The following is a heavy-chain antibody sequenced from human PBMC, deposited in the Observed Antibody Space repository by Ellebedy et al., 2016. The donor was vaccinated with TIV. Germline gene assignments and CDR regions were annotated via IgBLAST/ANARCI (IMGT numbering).Heavy chain of an antibody. V-gene: IGHV3-48*02. J-gene: IGHJ4*02. CDR1: GFAFSSYN. D-gene: IGHD3-3*01. CDR3: ARGSTIFGVVFHDY. CDR2: ISSSSSAI. Sequence: GESLKISCEASGFAFSSYNMNWVRQAPGKGLEWVSYISSSSSAIYYADSVEGRFTIPRDNAKNALYLQMNSLRDEDTAVYYCARGSTIFGVVFHDYWGQGTLVTVSS.